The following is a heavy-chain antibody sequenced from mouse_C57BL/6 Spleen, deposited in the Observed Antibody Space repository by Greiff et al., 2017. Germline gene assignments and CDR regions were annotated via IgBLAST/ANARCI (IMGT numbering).Heavy chain of an antibody. D-gene: IGHD1-1*01. J-gene: IGHJ3*01. CDR3: ARDYYGSSPWFAY. Sequence: VQLQQPGAELVRPGSSVKLSCKASGYTFTSYWMDWVKQRPGQGLEWIGNIYPSDSETHYNQKFKDKATLTVDKSPSTAYMQLSSLTSEDSAVDYCARDYYGSSPWFAYWGQGTLVTVSA. V-gene: IGHV1-61*01. CDR2: IYPSDSET. CDR1: GYTFTSYW.